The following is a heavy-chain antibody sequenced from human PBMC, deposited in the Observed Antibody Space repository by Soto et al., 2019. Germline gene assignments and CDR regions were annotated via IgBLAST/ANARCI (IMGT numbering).Heavy chain of an antibody. CDR3: ARAPLYNWKKDYSGMDV. CDR1: GYTFTSYA. CDR2: INAGNGNT. D-gene: IGHD1-20*01. Sequence: ASVKVSCKASGYTFTSYAMHWVRQAPGQRLEWMGWINAGNGNTKYSQKFQGRVTITRDTSASTAYMELSSLRSEDTAVYYCARAPLYNWKKDYSGMDVWGQGTTVTVSS. V-gene: IGHV1-3*01. J-gene: IGHJ6*02.